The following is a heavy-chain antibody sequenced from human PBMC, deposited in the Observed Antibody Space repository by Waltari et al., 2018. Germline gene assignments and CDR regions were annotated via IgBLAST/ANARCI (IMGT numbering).Heavy chain of an antibody. CDR2: IYYSGST. D-gene: IGHD6-19*01. CDR1: GGSISRGGYY. CDR3: ARASAVAGIFDY. V-gene: IGHV4-31*03. Sequence: QVQLQESGPGLVKPSQTLSLTCTVSGGSISRGGYYWSWIRQHPGKGLEWIGYIYYSGSTYYNPSLKSRVTISVDTSKNQFSLKLSSVTAADTAVYYCARASAVAGIFDYWGQGTLVTVSS. J-gene: IGHJ4*02.